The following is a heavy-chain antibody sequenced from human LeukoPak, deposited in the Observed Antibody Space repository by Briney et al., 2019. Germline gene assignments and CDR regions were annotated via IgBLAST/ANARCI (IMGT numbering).Heavy chain of an antibody. V-gene: IGHV7-4-1*02. CDR1: EYTFTSYY. CDR3: AGKIAWWALDI. D-gene: IGHD2-8*02. CDR2: INTNTGNP. Sequence: ASVKVSCKASEYTFTSYYMHWVRQAPGQGLEWMGWINTNTGNPTYAQGFTGRFVFSLDTAVSTAYLQISSLKAEDTAVYYCAGKIAWWALDIWGQGTMVTVSS. J-gene: IGHJ3*02.